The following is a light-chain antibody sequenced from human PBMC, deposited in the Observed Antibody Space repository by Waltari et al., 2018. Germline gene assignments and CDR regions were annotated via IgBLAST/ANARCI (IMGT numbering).Light chain of an antibody. CDR3: CSYAGSAISV. Sequence: QSALTQTATVSGSPGQSITISCTGTSSDVGSYNLFSWYQQHPGKDPKLIIYHVNTRPSGVSNRFSGSKSGNTASLTISGLQAADEADYYCCSYAGSAISVFGGGTRLTVL. V-gene: IGLV2-23*02. CDR2: HVN. J-gene: IGLJ3*02. CDR1: SSDVGSYNL.